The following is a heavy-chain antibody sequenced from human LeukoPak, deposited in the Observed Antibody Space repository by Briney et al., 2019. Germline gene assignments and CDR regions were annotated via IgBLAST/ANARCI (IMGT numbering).Heavy chain of an antibody. CDR3: AGVQQQLVRVGTYSWFDP. CDR1: GGSISSYY. D-gene: IGHD6-13*01. Sequence: SETLSLTCTVSGGSISSYYWNWIRQPPGKGLEWIGYISYSGSTNYNPSLKSRVTISVDTSKNQFSLKLSSVTAADTAVYYCAGVQQQLVRVGTYSWFDPWGQGTLVTVSS. CDR2: ISYSGST. J-gene: IGHJ5*02. V-gene: IGHV4-59*01.